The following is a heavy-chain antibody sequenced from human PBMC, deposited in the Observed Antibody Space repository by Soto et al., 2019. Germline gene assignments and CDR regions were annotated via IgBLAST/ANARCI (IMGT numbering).Heavy chain of an antibody. V-gene: IGHV3-30*18. D-gene: IGHD6-19*01. CDR3: VKDRDSGWYNSPAPFDS. J-gene: IGHJ4*02. Sequence: HPGGSLRLSCAASGFTFNNYGMHWVRQAPGKGLEWVTVVAYDGTAQDYADSVKGRFTVSRDNSKNTLYLQMNSLRAEDTAVYYCVKDRDSGWYNSPAPFDSWGQGTLVTVSS. CDR1: GFTFNNYG. CDR2: VAYDGTAQ.